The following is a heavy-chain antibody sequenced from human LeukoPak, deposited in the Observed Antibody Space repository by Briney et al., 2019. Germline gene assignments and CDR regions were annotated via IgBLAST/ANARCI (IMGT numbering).Heavy chain of an antibody. CDR3: ARGHVGRWKLGL. J-gene: IGHJ4*02. Sequence: PGGSLRLSCAASGFTFSSYAMHWVRQAPGKGLEWVAVISYDGTNKYYADSVKGRFTTSRDNSKNTLYLQMNSLRAEDTAVYYCARGHVGRWKLGLWGQGPLVPVSS. CDR1: GFTFSSYA. CDR2: ISYDGTNK. V-gene: IGHV3-30-3*01. D-gene: IGHD5-24*01.